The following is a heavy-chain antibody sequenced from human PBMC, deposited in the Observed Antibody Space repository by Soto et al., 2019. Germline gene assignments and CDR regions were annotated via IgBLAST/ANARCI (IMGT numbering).Heavy chain of an antibody. D-gene: IGHD3-3*01. Sequence: SETLSPTCTFSGGSISSYYWSWIRQPPGKGLEWIGYIYYSGSTNYNPSLKSRVTISVDTSKNQFSLKLSSVTAADTAVYYCARSGYYGDFDYWGQGTLVTVSS. CDR2: IYYSGST. CDR3: ARSGYYGDFDY. J-gene: IGHJ4*02. CDR1: GGSISSYY. V-gene: IGHV4-59*01.